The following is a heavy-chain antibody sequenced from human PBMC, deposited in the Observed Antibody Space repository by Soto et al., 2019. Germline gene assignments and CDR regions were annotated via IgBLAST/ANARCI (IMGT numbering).Heavy chain of an antibody. Sequence: RASVKVSCKASGYTFTSYGISWVRQAPGQGLEWMGWISAYNGNTNYAQKLQGRVTMPTDTSTSTAYMELRSLRSDDTAVYYCARYSYGDYYYYGMDVWGQGTTVTVSS. J-gene: IGHJ6*02. CDR3: ARYSYGDYYYYGMDV. D-gene: IGHD5-18*01. CDR2: ISAYNGNT. V-gene: IGHV1-18*04. CDR1: GYTFTSYG.